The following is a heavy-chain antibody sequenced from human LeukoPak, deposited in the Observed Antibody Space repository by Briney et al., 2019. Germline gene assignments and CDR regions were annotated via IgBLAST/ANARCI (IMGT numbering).Heavy chain of an antibody. V-gene: IGHV3-53*01. Sequence: GGSLRLSCTVSGFTVSSNSMSWVRQAPGKGLEWVSFIYSDNTHYSDSVKGRFTISRDNSKNTLYLQMNSLRAEDTAVYYCAKRLVAANAFDIWGQGTMVTVSS. D-gene: IGHD2-2*01. CDR1: GFTVSSNS. CDR2: IYSDNT. CDR3: AKRLVAANAFDI. J-gene: IGHJ3*02.